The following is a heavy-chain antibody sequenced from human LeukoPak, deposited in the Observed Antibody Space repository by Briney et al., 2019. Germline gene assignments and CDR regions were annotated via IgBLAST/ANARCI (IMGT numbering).Heavy chain of an antibody. J-gene: IGHJ5*02. CDR1: GFTFSDYY. CDR3: AREGDPYDILTGYYMGWFDP. V-gene: IGHV3-11*01. D-gene: IGHD3-9*01. Sequence: GGSLRLSCAASGFTFSDYYMSWIRQVPGKGLEWVSYISSSGSTIYYADSVKGRFTISRDNAKNSLYLQMNSLRAEDTAVYYCAREGDPYDILTGYYMGWFDPWGRGTLVTVSS. CDR2: ISSSGSTI.